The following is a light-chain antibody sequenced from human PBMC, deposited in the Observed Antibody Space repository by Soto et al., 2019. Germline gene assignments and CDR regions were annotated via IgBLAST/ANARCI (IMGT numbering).Light chain of an antibody. J-gene: IGKJ5*01. V-gene: IGKV3-20*01. CDR1: QSVNSNY. CDR3: QQYGGCAPIT. Sequence: EIVLTQSPGTLSLFPGETAALSCRASQSVNSNYLAWYQLRYGQAPRLLIYGASIRATGIPDRFSGSGSGTDFTLTISGLEPEDFAMYYCQQYGGCAPITFGQGTRLEIE. CDR2: GAS.